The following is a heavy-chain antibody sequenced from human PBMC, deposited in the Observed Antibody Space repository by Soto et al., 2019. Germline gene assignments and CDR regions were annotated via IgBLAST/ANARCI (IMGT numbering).Heavy chain of an antibody. CDR3: AGGPRYWSFAL. V-gene: IGHV4-34*01. CDR2: FSYSGSL. J-gene: IGHJ2*01. D-gene: IGHD1-20*01. Sequence: SETLSLTCSVYGGSSRAYHWSWCRQSLVGGLGWIGEFSYSGSLNYNPSLKRRVAVSLDTSTDHFSLTMTSVTAADTGVYFCAGGPRYWSFALWGRGTLVTVSS. CDR1: GGSSRAYH.